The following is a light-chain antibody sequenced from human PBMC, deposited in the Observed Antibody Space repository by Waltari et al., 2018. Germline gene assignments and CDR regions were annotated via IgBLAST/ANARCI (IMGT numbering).Light chain of an antibody. Sequence: QSALTQPASVSGSPGQSITISCTGTNSDVGDYVSWYQQHPGKAPKLMIYDVSNRPSGVSNRVSGSKSDNTASLTISGLQAEDEADYYCSSYSSSSSLYVFGSGTKVTVL. CDR3: SSYSSSSSLYV. V-gene: IGLV2-14*03. CDR2: DVS. J-gene: IGLJ1*01. CDR1: NSDVGDY.